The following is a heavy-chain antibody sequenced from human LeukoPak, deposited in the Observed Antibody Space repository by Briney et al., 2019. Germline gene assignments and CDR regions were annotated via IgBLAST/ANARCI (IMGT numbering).Heavy chain of an antibody. CDR3: ARANIVVVPGKAFVY. V-gene: IGHV4-34*01. CDR1: GGSFSGYY. Sequence: PSETLSLTCAVYGGSFSGYYWSWIPEPPGKGLEWSGEINHIGSTNYNPSLKSRVTISVDTSKNQISLRLSSVTAPDTAVYYCARANIVVVPGKAFVYWGQGTLVTVPS. CDR2: INHIGST. J-gene: IGHJ4*02. D-gene: IGHD2-2*01.